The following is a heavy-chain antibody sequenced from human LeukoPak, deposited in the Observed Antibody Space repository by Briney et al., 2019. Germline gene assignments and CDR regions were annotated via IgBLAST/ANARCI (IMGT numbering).Heavy chain of an antibody. CDR3: LLVLSSSFDY. CDR1: GGSISSSSYY. D-gene: IGHD6-13*01. J-gene: IGHJ4*02. Sequence: SETLSLTCTVSGGSISSSSYYWGWIRQPPGKGLEWIGSIYYSGSTYYNPSLKSRVTISVDTSKNQFSLKLSSVTAADTAVYYCLLVLSSSFDYWGQGTLVTVSS. CDR2: IYYSGST. V-gene: IGHV4-39*01.